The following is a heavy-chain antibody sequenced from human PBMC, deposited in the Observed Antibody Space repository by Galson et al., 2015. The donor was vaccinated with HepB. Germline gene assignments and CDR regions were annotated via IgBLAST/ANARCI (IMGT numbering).Heavy chain of an antibody. D-gene: IGHD3-10*01. Sequence: SLRLSCAASGFTFSSYAMSWVRQAPGKGLEWVSTISGSGGSTYYADSVKGRFTISRDNFKNTLFLQMNSLRAEDTAVYYCAKSADESYYYGSGSRTYFDYWGQGTLGTVSS. CDR3: AKSADESYYYGSGSRTYFDY. V-gene: IGHV3-23*01. J-gene: IGHJ4*02. CDR2: ISGSGGST. CDR1: GFTFSSYA.